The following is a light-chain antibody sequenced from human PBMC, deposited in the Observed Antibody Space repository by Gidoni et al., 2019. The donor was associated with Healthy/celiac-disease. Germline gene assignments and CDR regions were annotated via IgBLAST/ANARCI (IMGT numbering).Light chain of an antibody. CDR2: DVS. J-gene: IGLJ2*01. CDR3: SSYTSSSSVV. V-gene: IGLV2-14*03. CDR1: SSDVGGYNY. Sequence: PGQSITISCTGTSSDVGGYNYVPWYQQHPGKAPKLMIYDVSKRPSGVSNRFSGSKSGNTASLTISGPQAEDEADYYCSSYTSSSSVVFGGGTKLTVL.